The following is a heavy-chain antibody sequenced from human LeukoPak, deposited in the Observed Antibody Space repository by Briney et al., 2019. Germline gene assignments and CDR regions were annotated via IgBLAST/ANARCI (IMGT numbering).Heavy chain of an antibody. D-gene: IGHD1-26*01. J-gene: IGHJ4*02. CDR1: GYTLTELS. CDR3: ATGHRRSWDIVGATIFDY. V-gene: IGHV1-24*01. CDR2: FDPEDGET. Sequence: ASVKVSCKVSGYTLTELSMHWVRQAPGKGLEWMGGFDPEDGETIYAQKFQGRVTMTEDTSTDAAYMELSSLRSEDTAVYYCATGHRRSWDIVGATIFDYWGQGTLVTVSS.